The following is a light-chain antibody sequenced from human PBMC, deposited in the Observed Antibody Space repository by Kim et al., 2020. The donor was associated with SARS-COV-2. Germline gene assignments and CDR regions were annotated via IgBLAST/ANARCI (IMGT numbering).Light chain of an antibody. CDR1: SSDVGGYNF. J-gene: IGLJ1*01. CDR3: SSYAGTNSFHV. CDR2: DVI. Sequence: QSALTQPPSASGSPGQSVTISCTGTSSDVGGYNFVSWHQQHPGKAPILIIYDVIKRPSGVPNRFSGSKSGNTASLTVSGLQSEDEADYYCSSYAGTNSFHVFGTGTKVTVL. V-gene: IGLV2-8*01.